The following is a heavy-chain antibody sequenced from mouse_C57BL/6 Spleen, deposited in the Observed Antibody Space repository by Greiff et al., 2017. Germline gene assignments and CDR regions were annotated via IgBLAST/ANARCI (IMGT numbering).Heavy chain of an antibody. J-gene: IGHJ3*01. D-gene: IGHD2-4*01. CDR2: ISNGGGST. CDR1: GFTFSDYY. V-gene: IGHV5-12*01. CDR3: ARKSYDYDWFAY. Sequence: EVMLVESGGGLVQPGGSLKLSCAASGFTFSDYYMYWVRQTPEKRLEWVAYISNGGGSTYYPDTVQGRFTISRDNAKNTLYLQMSRLKSEDTAMYYCARKSYDYDWFAYWGQGTLVTVSA.